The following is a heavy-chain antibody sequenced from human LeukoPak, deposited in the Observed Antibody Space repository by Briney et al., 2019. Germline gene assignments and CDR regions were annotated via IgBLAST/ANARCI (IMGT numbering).Heavy chain of an antibody. V-gene: IGHV5-51*01. CDR3: ARQYSSSSREVDY. D-gene: IGHD6-6*01. J-gene: IGHJ4*02. Sequence: GESLKISCKGSGYSFTSYWIGWVRQMPGKGLEWMGIIYPGDSDTRYSPSFQGQVTISADKSISTAYLQWSSLKASGTAMYYCARQYSSSSREVDYWGQGTLVTVSS. CDR1: GYSFTSYW. CDR2: IYPGDSDT.